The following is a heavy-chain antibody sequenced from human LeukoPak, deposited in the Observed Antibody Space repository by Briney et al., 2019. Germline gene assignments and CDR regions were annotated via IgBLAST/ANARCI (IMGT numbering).Heavy chain of an antibody. CDR3: AKVARSTLLYYFDY. CDR1: GFTFSSYA. V-gene: IGHV3-23*01. J-gene: IGHJ4*02. CDR2: ISGSGGST. Sequence: GGSLRLSCAASGFTFSSYAMSWVRQAPGKGLEWVSGISGSGGSTYYADAVKGRFTISRDNSKNALYLQMNSLRAEDTAVYYCAKVARSTLLYYFDYWGQGTLVTVSS.